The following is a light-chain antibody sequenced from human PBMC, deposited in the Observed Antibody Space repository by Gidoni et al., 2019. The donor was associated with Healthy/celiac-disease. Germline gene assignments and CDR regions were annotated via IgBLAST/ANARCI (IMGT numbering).Light chain of an antibody. J-gene: IGKJ1*01. CDR3: QQRSNWHPGT. CDR2: DAA. V-gene: IGKV3-11*02. CDR1: QSVSSY. Sequence: ELLSTQPPATLSLSPGERATLSCRASQSVSSYLAWYQQKHGQAPRLLINDAANRATGSPARLSGSGSGRKFTITISSIEPEDFAVYYCQQRSNWHPGTFGQGTKVEIK.